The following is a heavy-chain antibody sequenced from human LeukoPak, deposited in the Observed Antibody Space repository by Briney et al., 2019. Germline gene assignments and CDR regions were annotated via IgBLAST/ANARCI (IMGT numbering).Heavy chain of an antibody. D-gene: IGHD3-22*01. J-gene: IGHJ3*02. CDR3: AREYDSSGYESGGDDAFDI. CDR1: GYTFTCYY. CDR2: INPNSGGT. Sequence: ASVKVSCKASGYTFTCYYMHWVRQAPGQGLEWMGWINPNSGGTNYAQKFQGRVTMTRDTSISTAYMELSRLRSDDTAVYYCAREYDSSGYESGGDDAFDIWGEGTMVTVSS. V-gene: IGHV1-2*02.